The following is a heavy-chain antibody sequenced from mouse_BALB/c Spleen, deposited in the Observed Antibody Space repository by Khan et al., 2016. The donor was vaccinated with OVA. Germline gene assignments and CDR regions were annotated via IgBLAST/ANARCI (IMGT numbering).Heavy chain of an antibody. CDR1: GYSITSEYA. J-gene: IGHJ3*01. Sequence: VKLEESGPGLVKPSLSLSLTCTVTGYSITSEYAWNLIRQFPGNKLEWMGYIDYSGNTRFNPSLKSRTSITRDTFKNQFFLQLNSVTAEDTATYYCARKDYYDYDPFPYWGQGTLVTVSA. V-gene: IGHV3-2*02. CDR2: IDYSGNT. D-gene: IGHD2-4*01. CDR3: ARKDYYDYDPFPY.